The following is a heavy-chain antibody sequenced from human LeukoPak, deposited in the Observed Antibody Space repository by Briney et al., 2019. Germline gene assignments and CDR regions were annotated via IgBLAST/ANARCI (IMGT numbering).Heavy chain of an antibody. J-gene: IGHJ4*02. CDR2: IYPGDYET. D-gene: IGHD2-21*02. V-gene: IGHV5-51*01. CDR3: AIPPGYCGNDCSFDH. CDR1: GYSFSNYW. Sequence: GESLKISCEGSGYSFSNYWIGWVREMPGKGLEWMGIIYPGDYETRYSPSFQGLVTISVDKSISTAYLQWSSLKASDTAMYYCAIPPGYCGNDCSFDHWGQGTLVTVSS.